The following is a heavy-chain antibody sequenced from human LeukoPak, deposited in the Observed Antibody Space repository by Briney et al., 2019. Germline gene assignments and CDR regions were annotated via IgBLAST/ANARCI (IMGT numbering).Heavy chain of an antibody. CDR3: ARDHEVATIRYFDY. J-gene: IGHJ4*02. CDR2: IIPIVGTA. Sequence: GASVNVSCKASGGTFSRYAISWVRQAPGQRLEWMGGIIPIVGTATYAQKFQGRVTITADESTSTAYMELSRLRSEDTAFYYCARDHEVATIRYFDYWGQGTLVTVSS. V-gene: IGHV1-69*01. CDR1: GGTFSRYA. D-gene: IGHD5-24*01.